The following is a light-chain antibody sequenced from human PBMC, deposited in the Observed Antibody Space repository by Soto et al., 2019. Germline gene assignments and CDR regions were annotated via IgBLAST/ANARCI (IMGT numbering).Light chain of an antibody. CDR3: QQYNNWTRT. CDR2: GAS. V-gene: IGKV3-15*01. CDR1: QSVSSD. Sequence: EIVMTQSPATLSVSPGERATLSCRASQSVSSDLAWYHQKPGQAPRLLIYGASTRATGIPARFSGSGSGTEFTLTINSLQSEYFAVYYCQQYNNWTRTFGQGTKVDIX. J-gene: IGKJ1*01.